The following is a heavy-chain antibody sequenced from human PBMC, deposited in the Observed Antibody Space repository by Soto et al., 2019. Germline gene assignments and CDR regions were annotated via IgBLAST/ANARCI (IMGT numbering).Heavy chain of an antibody. CDR2: IIPIFGTA. J-gene: IGHJ3*02. D-gene: IGHD3-3*01. Sequence: QVQLVQSGAEVKEPGSSVKVSCKAYGGTFSSYAISWVRQAPGQGLEWMGGIIPIFGTANYAQKFQGRVTITADESTSTAYMELSSLRSEDTAVYYCARVERVVIPTTYAFDIWGQGTMVTVSS. CDR1: GGTFSSYA. V-gene: IGHV1-69*01. CDR3: ARVERVVIPTTYAFDI.